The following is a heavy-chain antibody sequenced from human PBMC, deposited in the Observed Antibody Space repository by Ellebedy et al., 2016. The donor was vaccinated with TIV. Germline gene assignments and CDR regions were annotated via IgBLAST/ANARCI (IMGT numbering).Heavy chain of an antibody. CDR1: GYTFTTYA. CDR3: AREAITAAKIQPNLEY. Sequence: AASVKVSCKASGYTFTTYAMHWVRQAPGQGLEWMGRINTGNGNTKYSQKFQGRVTITRDTSASTAFTELSSLRSEDTAVYFCAREAITAAKIQPNLEYWGQGTLVTVSS. CDR2: INTGNGNT. D-gene: IGHD6-13*01. J-gene: IGHJ4*02. V-gene: IGHV1-3*04.